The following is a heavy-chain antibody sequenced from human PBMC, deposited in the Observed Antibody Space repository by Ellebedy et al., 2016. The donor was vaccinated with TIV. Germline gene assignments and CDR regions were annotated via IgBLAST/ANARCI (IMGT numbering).Heavy chain of an antibody. V-gene: IGHV3-30*02. CDR3: ARKGHIVGATSDDAFDI. CDR2: IRYDGSNK. D-gene: IGHD1-26*01. Sequence: PGGSLRLSCAASGFTFSNFGMHWVRQAPGKGLEWVAFIRYDGSNKYYADSVKGRFTISRDNSKNTLYLQMKSLRAEDTAVYYCARKGHIVGATSDDAFDIWGQGTMVTVSS. J-gene: IGHJ3*02. CDR1: GFTFSNFG.